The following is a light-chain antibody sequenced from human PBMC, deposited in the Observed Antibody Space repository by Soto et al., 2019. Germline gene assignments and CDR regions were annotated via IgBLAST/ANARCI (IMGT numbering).Light chain of an antibody. Sequence: EIVLTQSPGTLSLSPGERATLSCRASQSVSSSYLAWYQQKPGQAPRLLIYGASSRATGIPDRFSGSGSGTDFTLTISRLEPEDFAVYYCQQYGSSPTWYQNTFGQGTKLEIK. J-gene: IGKJ2*01. CDR3: QQYGSSPTWYQNT. V-gene: IGKV3-20*01. CDR2: GAS. CDR1: QSVSSSY.